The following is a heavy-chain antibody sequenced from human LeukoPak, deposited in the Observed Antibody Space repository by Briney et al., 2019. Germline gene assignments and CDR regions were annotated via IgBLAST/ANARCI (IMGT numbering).Heavy chain of an antibody. Sequence: SETLSLTCTVSGGSISSSSYYWGWIRQPPGKGLEWIGSIYHSGITYYNPSLKSRVTISVDTSKNQFSLKLSSVTAADTAVYYCAREGTQWGAFDIWGQGTMVTVSS. CDR2: IYHSGIT. CDR3: AREGTQWGAFDI. CDR1: GGSISSSSYY. V-gene: IGHV4-39*07. D-gene: IGHD7-27*01. J-gene: IGHJ3*02.